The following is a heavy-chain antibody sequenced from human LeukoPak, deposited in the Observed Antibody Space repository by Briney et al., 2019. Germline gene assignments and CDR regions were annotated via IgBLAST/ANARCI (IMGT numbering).Heavy chain of an antibody. D-gene: IGHD2/OR15-2a*01. CDR1: GGSLSSYY. V-gene: IGHV4-59*01. CDR3: ARVIFWYFDL. J-gene: IGHJ2*01. Sequence: PSETLSLTCTVSGGSLSSYYWSWIRQPPGKGLEWIGYIYYSGSTNYNPSLKGRVTISVDTSKNQFYLKLSCVTAADTAVYYCARVIFWYFDLWGRGTLVTVSS. CDR2: IYYSGST.